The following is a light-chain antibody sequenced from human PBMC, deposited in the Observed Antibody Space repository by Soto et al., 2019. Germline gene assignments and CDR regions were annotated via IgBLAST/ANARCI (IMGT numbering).Light chain of an antibody. Sequence: EIVLTQSPGTLSLSPGERATLSCRASQSVSSSYLGWYQQKPGQAPRLLIYGASSRATGIPDRFSGSGSGTDFTLTIRRLEPEDFAVYYCQQYGSLLTFGGGTKVEIK. V-gene: IGKV3-20*01. J-gene: IGKJ4*01. CDR2: GAS. CDR3: QQYGSLLT. CDR1: QSVSSSY.